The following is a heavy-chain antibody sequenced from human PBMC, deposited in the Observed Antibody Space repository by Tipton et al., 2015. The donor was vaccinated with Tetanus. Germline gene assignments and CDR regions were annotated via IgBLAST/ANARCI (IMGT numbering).Heavy chain of an antibody. CDR1: GFTFSSFG. D-gene: IGHD6-25*01. V-gene: IGHV3-21*01. J-gene: IGHJ4*02. Sequence: SLRLSCEASGFTFSSFGMHWVRQAPGKGLEWVASISSTSSYIYYADSLKGRFTISRDNAENSVYLQMSSLRADDTAVYYCASGSTLDYWGQGTLVTVSS. CDR3: ASGSTLDY. CDR2: ISSTSSYI.